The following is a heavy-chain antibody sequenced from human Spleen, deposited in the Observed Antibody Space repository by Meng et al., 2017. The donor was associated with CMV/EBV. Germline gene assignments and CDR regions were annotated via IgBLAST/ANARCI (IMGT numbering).Heavy chain of an antibody. CDR2: INPSADAT. CDR1: GYTFTSYY. Sequence: ASVKVSCKTSGYTFTSYYIHWLRQAPGQGLEWMGIINPSADATSYAQQFLGRLTLTGDTSTSTVYMELSSLRSDDTAVYYCARPYCSTSCFKYYFDFWGQGTLVTVSS. V-gene: IGHV1-46*01. D-gene: IGHD2-2*01. J-gene: IGHJ4*02. CDR3: ARPYCSTSCFKYYFDF.